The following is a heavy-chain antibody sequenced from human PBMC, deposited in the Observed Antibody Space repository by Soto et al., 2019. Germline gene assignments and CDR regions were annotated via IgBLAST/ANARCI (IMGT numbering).Heavy chain of an antibody. D-gene: IGHD3-22*01. CDR2: VSSTGTSP. CDR3: AKARPSGGYYYVEAFDV. CDR1: GFTFSNYA. V-gene: IGHV3-23*01. J-gene: IGHJ3*01. Sequence: PGGSLRLSCSASGFTFSNYAMSWVRQSPGKGLEWVSGVSSTGTSPYYAGSVQGRFTISRDNSKNMFYLQMKRLRAEDTAIYYCAKARPSGGYYYVEAFDVWGQGTMVTVSS.